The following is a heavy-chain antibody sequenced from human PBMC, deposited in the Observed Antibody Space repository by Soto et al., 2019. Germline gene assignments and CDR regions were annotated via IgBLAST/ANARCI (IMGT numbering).Heavy chain of an antibody. CDR1: GGSFSGYY. CDR3: ARGLIGSIAAAKYPRDWFDP. D-gene: IGHD6-13*01. Sequence: SETLSLTCAVYGGSFSGYYWSWIRQPPGKGLEWIGEINHSGSTNYNPSLKSRVTISVDTSKNQCSLKLSSVTAADTAVYYCARGLIGSIAAAKYPRDWFDPWGQGTLVTVSS. J-gene: IGHJ5*02. V-gene: IGHV4-34*01. CDR2: INHSGST.